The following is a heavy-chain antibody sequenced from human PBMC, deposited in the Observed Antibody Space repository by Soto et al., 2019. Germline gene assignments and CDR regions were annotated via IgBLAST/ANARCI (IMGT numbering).Heavy chain of an antibody. CDR1: GFTFSSYA. D-gene: IGHD3-10*01. CDR3: APRTGSGRAEYFQH. J-gene: IGHJ1*01. CDR2: ISGSGGST. V-gene: IGHV3-23*01. Sequence: GGSLRLSCAASGFTFSSYAMSWVRQAPGKGLEWVSAISGSGGSTYYADSVKGRFTISRDNSKNTLYLQMNSLRAEDTAVYYCAPRTGSGRAEYFQHWGQGTLVTVSS.